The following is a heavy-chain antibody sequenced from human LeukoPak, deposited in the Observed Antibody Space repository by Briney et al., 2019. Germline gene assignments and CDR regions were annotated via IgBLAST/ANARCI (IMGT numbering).Heavy chain of an antibody. CDR3: ARDRRGSYYPDAFDV. Sequence: ASVKVSCKASGNTFASYGISWLRQAPGQGLEWMGWISTYDTTYYAQNLQGRVTMTRVTSTSTAYMELRSLRSDDTAMYYCARDRRGSYYPDAFDVWGQGTVVTVSS. CDR2: ISTYDTT. D-gene: IGHD1-26*01. J-gene: IGHJ3*01. V-gene: IGHV1-18*01. CDR1: GNTFASYG.